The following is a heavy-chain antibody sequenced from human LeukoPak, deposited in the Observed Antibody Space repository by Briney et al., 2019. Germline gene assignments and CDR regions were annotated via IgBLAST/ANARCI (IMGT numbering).Heavy chain of an antibody. V-gene: IGHV3-53*01. CDR1: GFTVSSNY. CDR3: ACPSVLLELSLTY. J-gene: IGHJ4*02. CDR2: IYSGGST. D-gene: IGHD3-16*02. Sequence: PGGSLRLSCAASGFTVSSNYMIWVRQAPGKGLEWVSVIYSGGSTYYQDSVKGRFTISRENSKNKGSRKMKSLRAEDTAVYYWACPSVLLELSLTYWGQGTLVTVSS.